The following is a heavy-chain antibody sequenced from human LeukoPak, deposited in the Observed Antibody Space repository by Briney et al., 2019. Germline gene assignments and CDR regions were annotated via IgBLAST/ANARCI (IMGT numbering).Heavy chain of an antibody. CDR1: GFIFSGYS. Sequence: GGSLRLSCAASGFIFSGYSMNWVRQAPGKGLEWVSSISASDTYINYADSLKGRFTISRDNAKNSLYLQMNSLRAEDTAVYYCAREPSGGYCSSSSCSRYFQHWGQGNLVTVSS. CDR3: AREPSGGYCSSSSCSRYFQH. D-gene: IGHD2-2*01. CDR2: ISASDTYI. J-gene: IGHJ1*01. V-gene: IGHV3-21*01.